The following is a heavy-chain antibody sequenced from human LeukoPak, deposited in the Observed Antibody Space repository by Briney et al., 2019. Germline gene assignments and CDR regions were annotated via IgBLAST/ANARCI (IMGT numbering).Heavy chain of an antibody. D-gene: IGHD4-17*01. CDR1: GVSFNDYY. CDR2: INHSGYT. V-gene: IGHV4-34*01. CDR3: TRMTTGHDY. J-gene: IGHJ4*02. Sequence: SETLSLTCAVSGVSFNDYYWSWVRQTPGKGLDWIGGINHSGYTNDSPSLKSRVTISIDTSSKQFSLNLRSVTVADTGIYYCTRMTTGHDYWGQGTLVTVSS.